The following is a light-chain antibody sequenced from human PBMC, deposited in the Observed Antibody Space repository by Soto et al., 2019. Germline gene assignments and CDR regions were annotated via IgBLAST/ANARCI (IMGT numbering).Light chain of an antibody. CDR2: DTS. V-gene: IGLV7-46*01. CDR1: TGAVTSSHY. J-gene: IGLJ3*02. Sequence: QTVVTQEPSLTVSPGGTVTLTCGSTTGAVTSSHYPYWFQQKPGQAPRTLIYDTSNKHSWTPARFSGSLLGGKAALTLAGAQTDDEADYYCLLSYSGTRWVFGGGTKVTVL. CDR3: LLSYSGTRWV.